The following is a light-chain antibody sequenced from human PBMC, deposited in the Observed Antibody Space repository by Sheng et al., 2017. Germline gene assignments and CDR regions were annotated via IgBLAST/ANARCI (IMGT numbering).Light chain of an antibody. CDR2: KAS. J-gene: IGKJ1*01. Sequence: DIQMTQSPSTLSASVGDRVTITCRASQSINTWLAWYQQKPGKATKLLISKASSLESGVPSRFSGSGSGTEFTLTISSLQPDDFAIYFCQQYNTYLGTFGQGTKVEIK. CDR1: QSINTW. CDR3: QQYNTYLGT. V-gene: IGKV1-5*03.